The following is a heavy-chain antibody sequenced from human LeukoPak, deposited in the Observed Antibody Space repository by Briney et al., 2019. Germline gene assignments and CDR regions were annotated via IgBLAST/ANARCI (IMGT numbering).Heavy chain of an antibody. D-gene: IGHD3-10*02. V-gene: IGHV3-48*03. CDR1: GFTFSSYE. Sequence: PGGSLRLSCAASGFTFSSYEMNWVRQAPGKGLEWVSYISSSGSTIYYADSVKGRFTISRDNAKNSLYLQMNRLRAEDTAVYYCAELGITMIGRVWGKGTAVSIPS. CDR2: ISSSGSTI. CDR3: AELGITMIGRV. J-gene: IGHJ6*04.